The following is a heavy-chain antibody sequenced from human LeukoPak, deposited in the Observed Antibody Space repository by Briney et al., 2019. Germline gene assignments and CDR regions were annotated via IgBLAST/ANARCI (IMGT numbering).Heavy chain of an antibody. CDR1: GFTFSSYS. CDR3: ASDDYGNAFDI. V-gene: IGHV3-48*01. D-gene: IGHD4-17*01. Sequence: PGGSLRLSCAASGFTFSSYSMNWVRQAPGKGLEWVSYISSSSSTIYYADSVKGRFTISRDNAKNSLYLQMNSLRAEDTAVYYCASDDYGNAFDIWGQGTMVTVSS. CDR2: ISSSSSTI. J-gene: IGHJ3*02.